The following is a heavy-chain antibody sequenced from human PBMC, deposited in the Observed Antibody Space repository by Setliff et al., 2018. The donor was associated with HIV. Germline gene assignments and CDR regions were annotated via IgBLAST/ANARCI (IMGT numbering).Heavy chain of an antibody. Sequence: PSETLSLTCTASGGSISSRSYYWSWLRQPAGKGLQWNARIYSNGNTDYNPSLKSRVTITEDTSKNQFSLKENSVTAADTAIYFCARDSPDGLDYWGQGTLVTVSS. CDR1: GGSISSRSYY. CDR2: IYSNGNT. J-gene: IGHJ4*02. CDR3: ARDSPDGLDY. D-gene: IGHD2-8*01. V-gene: IGHV4-61*02.